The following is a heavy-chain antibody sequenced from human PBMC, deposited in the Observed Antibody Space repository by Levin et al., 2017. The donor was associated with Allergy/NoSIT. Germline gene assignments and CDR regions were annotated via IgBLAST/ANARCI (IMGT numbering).Heavy chain of an antibody. Sequence: SETLSLSCSVSGGSISSSGYYWGWIRQPPGKGLEWIGSIYYSGNTYYNPSLKSRVTISVDTSKNQFSLKLSSVTAADTAVYYCARGPTLKYFQHWGQGTLVTVSS. V-gene: IGHV4-39*01. CDR2: IYYSGNT. CDR3: ARGPTLKYFQH. CDR1: GGSISSSGYY. D-gene: IGHD3-16*01. J-gene: IGHJ1*01.